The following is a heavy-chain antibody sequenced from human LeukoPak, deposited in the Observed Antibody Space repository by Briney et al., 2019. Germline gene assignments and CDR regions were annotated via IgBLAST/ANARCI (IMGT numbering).Heavy chain of an antibody. J-gene: IGHJ4*02. Sequence: SQTLSLTCTVSGGSISSGSYYWSWIRQPAGKGLEWIGRIYTSGSTNYNPSLKSRVTISVGTSKNQFSLKLSSVTAADTAVYYCARRTTVPSPFDYWGQGTLVTVSS. CDR1: GGSISSGSYY. D-gene: IGHD4-11*01. CDR2: IYTSGST. CDR3: ARRTTVPSPFDY. V-gene: IGHV4-61*02.